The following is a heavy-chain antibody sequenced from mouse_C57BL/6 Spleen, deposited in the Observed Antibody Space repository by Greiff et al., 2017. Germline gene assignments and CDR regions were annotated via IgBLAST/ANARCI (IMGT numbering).Heavy chain of an antibody. CDR2: INPNNGGT. CDR3: ARYYYYGSSDFDY. D-gene: IGHD1-1*01. J-gene: IGHJ2*01. Sequence: EVQLQESGPELVKPGASVKMSCKASGYTFTDYNMHWVKQSHGKSLEWIGYINPNNGGTSYNQKFKGKATLTVNKSSSTAYMELRSLTSEDSAVYYCARYYYYGSSDFDYWGQGTTLTVSS. CDR1: GYTFTDYN. V-gene: IGHV1-22*01.